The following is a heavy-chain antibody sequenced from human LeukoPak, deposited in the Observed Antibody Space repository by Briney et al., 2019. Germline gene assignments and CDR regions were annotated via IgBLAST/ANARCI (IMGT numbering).Heavy chain of an antibody. J-gene: IGHJ4*02. CDR2: IIPIFGTA. V-gene: IGHV1-69*13. CDR3: ARGYYYDSSGFPSPYYFDY. CDR1: GGTFSSYA. Sequence: GASVKVSCKASGGTFSSYAISWVRQAPGQGLEWMGGIIPIFGTANYAQKLQGRVAITADESTSTAYMELSSLRSKETAVYYCARGYYYDSSGFPSPYYFDYWGQGTLVTVSS. D-gene: IGHD3-22*01.